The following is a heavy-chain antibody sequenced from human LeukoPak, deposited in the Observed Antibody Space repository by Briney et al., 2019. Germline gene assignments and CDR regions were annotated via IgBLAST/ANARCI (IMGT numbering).Heavy chain of an antibody. CDR3: ARDLNWGQVDY. V-gene: IGHV3-74*01. J-gene: IGHJ4*02. CDR1: GFTFSGHW. CDR2: INGDGSAT. D-gene: IGHD7-27*01. Sequence: GGSLRLSCAASGFTFSGHWMYWLRQAPGKGLAWVSRINGDGSATNYAGSMKGRFTISRDNARNIVYLQMNSLREDDTAVYYCARDLNWGQVDYWGQGILVTVSS.